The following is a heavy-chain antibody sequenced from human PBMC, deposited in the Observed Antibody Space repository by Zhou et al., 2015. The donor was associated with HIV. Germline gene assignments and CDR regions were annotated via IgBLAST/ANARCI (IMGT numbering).Heavy chain of an antibody. CDR3: ATSPGVGSTYYFDS. CDR2: IIPIFGTA. J-gene: IGHJ4*02. CDR1: GGTFSSYA. V-gene: IGHV1-69*01. Sequence: QVQLVQSGAEVKKPGSSVKVSCKASGGTFSSYAISWVRQAPGQGLEWMGGIIPIFGTANYAQKFQGRATITADESTSTAYMELSNLRSEDTAIYYCATSPGVGSTYYFDSWGQGSLVTVSS. D-gene: IGHD1-26*01.